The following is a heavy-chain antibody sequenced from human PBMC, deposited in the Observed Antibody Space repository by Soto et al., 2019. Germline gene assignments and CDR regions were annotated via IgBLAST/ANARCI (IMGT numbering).Heavy chain of an antibody. CDR2: IKQDGGEK. Sequence: PGGSLRLSCTASGFCFGNDWMIWVRQAPGKGLEWVANIKQDGGEKDYVDSVKGRFTVSRDNYKKSLYLQMNSLRAEDTAVYYCARAGGWFSFDYWGQGT. J-gene: IGHJ4*02. CDR1: GFCFGNDW. D-gene: IGHD6-19*01. CDR3: ARAGGWFSFDY. V-gene: IGHV3-7*04.